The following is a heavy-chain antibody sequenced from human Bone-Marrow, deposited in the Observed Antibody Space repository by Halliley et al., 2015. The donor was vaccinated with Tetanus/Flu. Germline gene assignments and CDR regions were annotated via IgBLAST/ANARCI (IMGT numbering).Heavy chain of an antibody. CDR3: ARGTVFGVVLDV. CDR2: IFPRDSET. J-gene: IGHJ6*02. V-gene: IGHV5-51*01. CDR1: GYNFENYW. Sequence: QLVQSGPEVKKPGESLKISCKGSGYNFENYWVAWVRHMPGKGLEWLGIIFPRDSETRYSPSFEGQVTMSADKSLYTAYLQWSSLRASDSGIYYCARGTVFGVVLDVWGQGTSVTVSS. D-gene: IGHD3-3*01.